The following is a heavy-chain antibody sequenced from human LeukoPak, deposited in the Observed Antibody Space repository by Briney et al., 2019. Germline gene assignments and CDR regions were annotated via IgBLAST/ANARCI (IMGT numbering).Heavy chain of an antibody. CDR3: ARTYYDILTGYNPYFDY. V-gene: IGHV3-21*01. Sequence: GGSLRLSCAASGFTFNNFWMNWVRQAPGKGLEWVSSITSSSTSMYYADSVKGRFTISRDNAKNSLYLQMISLRAEDTAVYYCARTYYDILTGYNPYFDYWGQGTLVTVSS. CDR2: ITSSSTSM. J-gene: IGHJ4*02. CDR1: GFTFNNFW. D-gene: IGHD3-9*01.